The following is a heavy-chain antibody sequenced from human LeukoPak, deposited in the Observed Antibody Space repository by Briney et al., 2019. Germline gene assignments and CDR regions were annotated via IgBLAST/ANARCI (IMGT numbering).Heavy chain of an antibody. CDR3: AKDRDLAQWEPLVWDY. CDR2: ISGSGGST. D-gene: IGHD1-26*01. Sequence: GGSLRLSCAASGFTFSSYAMSWVRQAPGKGLEWVSAISGSGGSTYYADSVKGRFTISRGNSKNTLYLQMNSLRAEDTAVYYCAKDRDLAQWEPLVWDYWGQGTLVTVSS. CDR1: GFTFSSYA. V-gene: IGHV3-23*01. J-gene: IGHJ4*02.